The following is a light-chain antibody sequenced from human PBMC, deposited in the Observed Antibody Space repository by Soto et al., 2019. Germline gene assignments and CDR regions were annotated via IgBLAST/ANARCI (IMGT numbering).Light chain of an antibody. CDR3: SSYTSSSTRV. CDR2: DVS. Sequence: QSVLTQPAYVSGSPGQSITISCTGTSSDVGGYNYVSWYQRHPGKAPKLMIYDVSNRPSGVSNRFSGSKSGNTASLTISGLQTEDEADYYCSSYTSSSTRVFGTGTKVTV. J-gene: IGLJ1*01. V-gene: IGLV2-14*03. CDR1: SSDVGGYNY.